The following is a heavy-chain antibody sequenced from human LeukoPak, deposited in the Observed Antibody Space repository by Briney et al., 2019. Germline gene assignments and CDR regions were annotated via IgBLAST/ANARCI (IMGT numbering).Heavy chain of an antibody. V-gene: IGHV4-61*01. CDR1: GGSVSSGSYY. CDR2: IYYSGST. Sequence: PSETLSLTCTVSGGSVSSGSYYWSWIRQPPGKGLEWIGYIYYSGSTNYNPSLKSRVTISVDTSKNQFSLKLSSVTAADTAVYYCAREGLYGDYVWSLDYWGHGTPVTVSS. J-gene: IGHJ4*01. CDR3: AREGLYGDYVWSLDY. D-gene: IGHD4-17*01.